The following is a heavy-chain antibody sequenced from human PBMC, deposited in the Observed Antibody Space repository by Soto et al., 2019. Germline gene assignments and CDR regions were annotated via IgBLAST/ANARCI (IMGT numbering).Heavy chain of an antibody. CDR2: IYWDDDK. D-gene: IGHD2-15*01. CDR1: GFSLTTTRMG. Sequence: QITLKESGPPLVRPAQTLTLTCAFSGFSLTTTRMGVAWIRQPPGKALEWLALIYWDDDKRYSPPLKYRPTVSKDTSTNRVVLTITNISPDDTGTYFCAHAGDFDLLSFDRWGPGTLVTVSS. CDR3: AHAGDFDLLSFDR. V-gene: IGHV2-5*02. J-gene: IGHJ4*02.